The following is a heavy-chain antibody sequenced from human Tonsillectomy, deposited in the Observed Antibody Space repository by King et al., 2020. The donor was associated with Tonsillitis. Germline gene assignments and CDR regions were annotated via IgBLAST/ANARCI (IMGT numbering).Heavy chain of an antibody. Sequence: VQLVESGGGLVQPGGSLRLSCAGSGFTFINYWMGWVRQAPGKGLEWVADIKEDGTEEYYVDSVKGRFTTSRDNAQNSLYLQMDSLRVDDTAVYYCARRGVSSAWAFDYWGQGTLVIVSS. V-gene: IGHV3-7*03. J-gene: IGHJ4*02. CDR2: IKEDGTEE. CDR3: ARRGVSSAWAFDY. D-gene: IGHD6-19*01. CDR1: GFTFINYW.